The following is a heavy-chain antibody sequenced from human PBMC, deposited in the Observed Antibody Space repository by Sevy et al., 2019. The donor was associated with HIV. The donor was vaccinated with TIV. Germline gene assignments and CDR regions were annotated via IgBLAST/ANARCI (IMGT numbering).Heavy chain of an antibody. J-gene: IGHJ4*02. V-gene: IGHV3-74*01. CDR3: ATPRFDF. CDR1: GFDFSSHW. CDR2: MNTDGSNT. Sequence: GGSLRLSCEASGFDFSSHWMQWVRQAPGKGLVWVSRMNTDGSNTNYADSVKGRFTISRDNAKNTLYLEMNNLRDEDTALYYCATPRFDFWGPGTLVTVSS.